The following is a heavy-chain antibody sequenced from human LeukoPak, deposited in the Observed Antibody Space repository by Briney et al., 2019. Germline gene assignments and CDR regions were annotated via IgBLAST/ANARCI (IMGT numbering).Heavy chain of an antibody. CDR1: GGSISSGDYY. CDR2: IYYSGST. Sequence: SQTLSLTCPVYGGSISSGDYYWSWIRQPPGKGLEWIGYIYYSGSTYYNPSLKSRVTISVATSKNQFSLKLSSVTAADTAVYYCARGSSSDYDFWSGYSAGYYYYYYMDVWGKGTTVTVSS. D-gene: IGHD3-3*01. CDR3: ARGSSSDYDFWSGYSAGYYYYYYMDV. V-gene: IGHV4-30-4*08. J-gene: IGHJ6*03.